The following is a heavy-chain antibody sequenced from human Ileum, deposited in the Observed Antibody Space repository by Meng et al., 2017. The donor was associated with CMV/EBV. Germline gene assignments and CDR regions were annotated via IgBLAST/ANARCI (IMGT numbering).Heavy chain of an antibody. CDR3: AREAFSGGFDDGFDP. J-gene: IGHJ5*02. D-gene: IGHD2/OR15-2a*01. Sequence: GESLKISCAASGFIFSTYAMHWVRQAPGRGLEWVAVISYDGSHKYYADSVKGRFTISKDNSNNTLYLQMTSLRADDTAVYYCAREAFSGGFDDGFDPWGQGTLVTVSS. CDR2: ISYDGSHK. CDR1: GFIFSTYA. V-gene: IGHV3-30*01.